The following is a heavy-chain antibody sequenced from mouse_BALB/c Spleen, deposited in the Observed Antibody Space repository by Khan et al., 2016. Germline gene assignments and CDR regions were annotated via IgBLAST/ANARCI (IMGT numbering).Heavy chain of an antibody. CDR1: GFTFSSYA. V-gene: IGHV5-6-5*01. J-gene: IGHJ4*01. CDR3: TRGPHDNYLYYVAMDN. Sequence: EVELVESGGGLVEPGGSLKLSCAASGFTFSSYAMSWVRQTPEKRLEWVASISSGGTTYYPDSVKGRFTISRDNAGNILYLQKSSLRSEDSAMSYSTRGPHDNYLYYVAMDNWGQGTSVTVSS. D-gene: IGHD2-1*01. CDR2: ISSGGTT.